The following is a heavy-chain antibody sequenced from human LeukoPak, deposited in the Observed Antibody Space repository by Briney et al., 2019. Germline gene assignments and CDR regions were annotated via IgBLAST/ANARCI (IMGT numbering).Heavy chain of an antibody. CDR1: GGSFSGYY. CDR3: ARIKGKYYYYGMDV. V-gene: IGHV4-34*01. Sequence: SETLSLTCAVYGGSFSGYYWRWIRQPPGKGLEWIGEINHSGSTNYNPSLKSRVTISVDTSKNQFSLKLSSVTAADTAVYYCARIKGKYYYYGMDVWGQGTTVTVSS. J-gene: IGHJ6*02. CDR2: INHSGST.